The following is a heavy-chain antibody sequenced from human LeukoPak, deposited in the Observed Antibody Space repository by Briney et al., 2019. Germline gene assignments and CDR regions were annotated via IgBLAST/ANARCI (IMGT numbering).Heavy chain of an antibody. D-gene: IGHD5-12*01. Sequence: SVTVSCTASGGTFSSYAISWVRQAPGQGLEWMGGIIPIFGTANYAQKFQGRVTITADESTSTAYMELSSLRSEDTAVYYCARDLSGYDSRSFDYWGQGTLVTVSS. CDR1: GGTFSSYA. V-gene: IGHV1-69*13. J-gene: IGHJ4*02. CDR2: IIPIFGTA. CDR3: ARDLSGYDSRSFDY.